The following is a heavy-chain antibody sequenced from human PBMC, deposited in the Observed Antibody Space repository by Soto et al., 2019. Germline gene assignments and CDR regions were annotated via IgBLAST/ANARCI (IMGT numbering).Heavy chain of an antibody. Sequence: ASVKVSCTASGYTFTSYGISWVRQAPGQGLEWMGWISAYNGNTNYAQKLQGRVTMTTDTSTSTAYMELRSLRSDDTAVYYCARSGYCSSTSCYYWFDPWGQGTLVTVSS. CDR1: GYTFTSYG. D-gene: IGHD2-2*01. J-gene: IGHJ5*02. CDR3: ARSGYCSSTSCYYWFDP. V-gene: IGHV1-18*01. CDR2: ISAYNGNT.